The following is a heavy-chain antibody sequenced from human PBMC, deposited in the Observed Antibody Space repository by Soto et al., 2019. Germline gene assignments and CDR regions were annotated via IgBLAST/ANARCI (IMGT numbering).Heavy chain of an antibody. V-gene: IGHV3-23*01. Sequence: GGSLRLSCSASGFTFANSAMNWVRQAPGKGLEWVSGISFSGGATYYRDSVKRRSTISRDNSRNPVSLQMNSLRAEDTAIYYCAGVATGYYLYYFDSWGQGALVTASS. J-gene: IGHJ4*02. D-gene: IGHD3-9*01. CDR3: AGVATGYYLYYFDS. CDR2: ISFSGGAT. CDR1: GFTFANSA.